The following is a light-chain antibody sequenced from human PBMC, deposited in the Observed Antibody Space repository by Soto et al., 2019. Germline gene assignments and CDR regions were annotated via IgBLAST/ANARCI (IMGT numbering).Light chain of an antibody. J-gene: IGLJ1*01. CDR3: SLYTSSSTYV. CDR1: SSDVAAYNR. CDR2: EVS. V-gene: IGLV2-18*01. Sequence: QSVLTQPPSVSGSPGQSVAISCTGTSSDVAAYNRVSWFQQSPGTAPKLLIYEVSNRPSGVPDRFSGSKSGNTASLTISGLQAEDEADYNCSLYTSSSTYVFGTGTKLTVL.